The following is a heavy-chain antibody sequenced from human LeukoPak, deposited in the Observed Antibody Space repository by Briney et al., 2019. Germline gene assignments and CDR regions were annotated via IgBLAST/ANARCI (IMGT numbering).Heavy chain of an antibody. Sequence: GGSLRLSCAASGFTFDDYAMHWVRQAPGKGLEWVSGISWNSGSIGYADSVKGRFTISRDNAKNSLYLQMNSLRAEDTALYYCAKVALALVPAAWFDSWGQGTLVTVSS. J-gene: IGHJ5*01. CDR2: ISWNSGSI. CDR3: AKVALALVPAAWFDS. D-gene: IGHD2-2*01. V-gene: IGHV3-9*01. CDR1: GFTFDDYA.